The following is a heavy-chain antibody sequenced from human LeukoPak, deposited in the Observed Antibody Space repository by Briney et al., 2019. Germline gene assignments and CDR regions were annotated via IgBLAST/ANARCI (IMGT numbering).Heavy chain of an antibody. V-gene: IGHV3-7*01. CDR3: ARDPVYGDAFDI. D-gene: IGHD3-10*01. CDR1: GFTFSTSW. Sequence: GGSLRLSCAASGFTFSTSWMTWVRQAPGKGLEFVANIKHDGSEKYYVDSVKGRFTISRDNAKNSLYLQMNSLRAEDTAVYYCARDPVYGDAFDIWGQGTMVTVSS. CDR2: IKHDGSEK. J-gene: IGHJ3*02.